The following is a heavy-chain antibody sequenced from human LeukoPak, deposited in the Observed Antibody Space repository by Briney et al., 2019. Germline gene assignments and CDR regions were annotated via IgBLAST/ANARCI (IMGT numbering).Heavy chain of an antibody. V-gene: IGHV3-23*01. D-gene: IGHD2-15*01. CDR2: ISASGAST. J-gene: IGHJ4*02. Sequence: GGSLRLSCAASGFTFSNYAMTWVRQAPGKGLEWVSSISASGASTYYADSVKGRFTISRDNSRNTLFLQMNSLRAEASAVYYCAKDPGRYCSGGRCYADYWGQGTLVTVSS. CDR3: AKDPGRYCSGGRCYADY. CDR1: GFTFSNYA.